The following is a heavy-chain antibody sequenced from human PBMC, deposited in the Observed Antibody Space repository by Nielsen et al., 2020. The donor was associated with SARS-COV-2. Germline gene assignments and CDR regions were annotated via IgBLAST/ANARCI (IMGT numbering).Heavy chain of an antibody. V-gene: IGHV3-33*08. CDR2: IWYDGSNK. CDR3: ARDTLGADTAYAFDI. CDR1: GFTFSSYA. D-gene: IGHD5-18*01. J-gene: IGHJ3*02. Sequence: GGSLRLSCAASGFTFSSYAMHWVRQAPGKGLEWVAVIWYDGSNKYYADSVKGRFTISRDNSKNTLYLQMNSLRAEDTAVYYCARDTLGADTAYAFDIWGQGTMVAVSS.